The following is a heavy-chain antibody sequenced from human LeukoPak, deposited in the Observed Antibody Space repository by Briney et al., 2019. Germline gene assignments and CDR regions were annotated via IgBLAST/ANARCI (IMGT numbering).Heavy chain of an antibody. CDR2: ISWNSGSI. Sequence: GGSLRLSCAASGFTFDDYAMHWVRQAPGKGLEWVSGISWNSGSIGYADSVKGRFTISRDNAKNSLYLQMNSLRAEDTALYYCAKERGGLWFGELADAFDIWGQGTMVTVSS. CDR1: GFTFDDYA. D-gene: IGHD3-10*01. V-gene: IGHV3-9*01. CDR3: AKERGGLWFGELADAFDI. J-gene: IGHJ3*02.